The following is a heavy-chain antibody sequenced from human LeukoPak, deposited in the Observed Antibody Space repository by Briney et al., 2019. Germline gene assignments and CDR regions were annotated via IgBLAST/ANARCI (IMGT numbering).Heavy chain of an antibody. V-gene: IGHV4-34*01. CDR2: INHSGST. Sequence: SETLSLTCAVYGGSFSGYYWSWIRQPPGKGLEWIGEINHSGSTNYNPSLKSRVTISVDTSKNQFSLKLSSVTAADTAVYYCARGVGYCSSTSCYLFWFDPWGQGTLVTVSS. CDR3: ARGVGYCSSTSCYLFWFDP. D-gene: IGHD2-2*01. CDR1: GGSFSGYY. J-gene: IGHJ5*02.